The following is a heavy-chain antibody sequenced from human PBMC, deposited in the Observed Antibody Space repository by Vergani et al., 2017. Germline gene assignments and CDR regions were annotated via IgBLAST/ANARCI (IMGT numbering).Heavy chain of an antibody. J-gene: IGHJ6*03. Sequence: QVQLVESGGGVVQPGRSLRLSCAASGFTFSSYCTHWVRQAPGKGLEWVAVISYDGSNKYYADSVKGRFTISRDNSKNTLYLQMNSLRAEDTAVYYCGIAAAGTYYYYYMDVWGKGTTVTVSS. CDR1: GFTFSSYC. V-gene: IGHV3-30*03. CDR2: ISYDGSNK. CDR3: GIAAAGTYYYYYMDV. D-gene: IGHD6-13*01.